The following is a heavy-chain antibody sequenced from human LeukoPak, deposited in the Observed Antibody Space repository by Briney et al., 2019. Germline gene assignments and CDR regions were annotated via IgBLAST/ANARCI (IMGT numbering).Heavy chain of an antibody. CDR3: ARDPYSGSYGDYYYYYMDV. CDR2: ITTSSTYI. Sequence: GGSLRLSCAASGFYFANYAMSCVRQAPGKGLEWVSSITTSSTYIYYADSVKGRFTISRDNAKNSLYLQMNSLRAEDTAVYYCARDPYSGSYGDYYYYYMDVWGKGTTVTISS. J-gene: IGHJ6*03. V-gene: IGHV3-21*01. D-gene: IGHD1-26*01. CDR1: GFYFANYA.